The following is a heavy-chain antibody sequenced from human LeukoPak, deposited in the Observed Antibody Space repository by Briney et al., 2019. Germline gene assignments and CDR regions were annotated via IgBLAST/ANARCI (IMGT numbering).Heavy chain of an antibody. CDR3: ARGALTGVTTYFDY. D-gene: IGHD3-3*01. CDR1: GFTFSSYA. CDR2: ISGSGGST. Sequence: GGSLRLSCAASGFTFSSYAMSWVRQAPGRGLEWVSAISGSGGSTYYADSVKGRFAISRDNSKNTVYLQMNSLRAKDTAVYYCARGALTGVTTYFDYWGQGTLVTVSS. V-gene: IGHV3-23*01. J-gene: IGHJ4*02.